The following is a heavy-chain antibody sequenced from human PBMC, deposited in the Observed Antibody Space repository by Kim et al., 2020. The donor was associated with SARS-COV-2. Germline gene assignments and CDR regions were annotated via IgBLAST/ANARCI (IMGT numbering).Heavy chain of an antibody. CDR3: ANLPYYDILTGNDAFDI. Sequence: VKCRFTISRDNSKHTLYLQMNSLRVEDTAVYYCANLPYYDILTGNDAFDIWGQGTMVTVSS. V-gene: IGHV3-30*02. D-gene: IGHD3-9*01. J-gene: IGHJ3*02.